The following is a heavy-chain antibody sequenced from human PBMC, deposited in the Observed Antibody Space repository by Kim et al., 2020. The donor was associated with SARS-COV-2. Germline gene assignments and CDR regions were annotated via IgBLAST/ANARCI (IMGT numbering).Heavy chain of an antibody. D-gene: IGHD4-17*01. V-gene: IGHV5-51*01. CDR3: ARPIADGDPEPYYFDY. Sequence: GESLQISCKGSGYRFTSYWIGWVRQMPGKGLEWMGIIYPGDSDTRYSPSFQGQVTISADKSISTAYLQWSSLKASDTAMYYCARPIADGDPEPYYFDYWGQGTLVTVSS. CDR2: IYPGDSDT. CDR1: GYRFTSYW. J-gene: IGHJ4*02.